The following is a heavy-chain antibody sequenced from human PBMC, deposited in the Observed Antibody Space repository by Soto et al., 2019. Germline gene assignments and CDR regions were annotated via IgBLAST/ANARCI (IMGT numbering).Heavy chain of an antibody. CDR1: GYSISSGYY. D-gene: IGHD2-15*01. V-gene: IGHV4-38-2*02. CDR2: IFHSGST. CDR3: ARDSRGSFVVAVAATPWFDP. Sequence: QVQLQESGPGLVKPSETLSLTCAVSGYSISSGYYWGWIRQPPGKGLEWIGSIFHSGSTYYNPSLKSRVTISIDTSKNQFSLKLSSVTAADTAVYYCARDSRGSFVVAVAATPWFDPWGQGIMVTVSS. J-gene: IGHJ5*02.